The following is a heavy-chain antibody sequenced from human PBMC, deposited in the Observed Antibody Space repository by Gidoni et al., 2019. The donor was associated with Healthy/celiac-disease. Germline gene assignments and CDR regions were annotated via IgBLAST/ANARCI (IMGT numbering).Heavy chain of an antibody. V-gene: IGHV3-7*01. CDR1: GFTFSSYW. D-gene: IGHD3-10*01. CDR2: IKQDGSEK. CDR3: ARGIRKWFGEFALDY. J-gene: IGHJ4*02. Sequence: AASGFTFSSYWMSWVRQAPGKGLEWVANIKQDGSEKYYVDSVKGRFTISRDHAKNSVYLQMNSLRAEDTDVYYCARGIRKWFGEFALDYWGQGTLVTVSS.